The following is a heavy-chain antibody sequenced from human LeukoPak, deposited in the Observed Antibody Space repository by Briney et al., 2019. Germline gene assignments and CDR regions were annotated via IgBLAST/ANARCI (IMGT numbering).Heavy chain of an antibody. J-gene: IGHJ4*02. D-gene: IGHD3-3*01. CDR1: GFTFSNYA. CDR2: ISKSGGPI. V-gene: IGHV3-48*04. Sequence: GGPLRLSCAASGFTFSNYAMNWVRQAPGKGLEWISYISKSGGPIYYADSVQGRFTISRENAKNSLYLQMNSLRAEDTAIYYCARVARDYYLWSDPIETFYFDSWGQGTLVTVSS. CDR3: ARVARDYYLWSDPIETFYFDS.